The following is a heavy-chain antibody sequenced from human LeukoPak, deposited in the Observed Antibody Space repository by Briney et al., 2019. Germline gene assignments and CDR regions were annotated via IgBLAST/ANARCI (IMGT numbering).Heavy chain of an antibody. V-gene: IGHV3-23*01. J-gene: IGHJ5*02. CDR2: VSSTGSGT. D-gene: IGHD3-10*01. Sequence: GGSLRPSCVASGFTFSTYGMSWVRQAPGKGLEWVAAVSSTGSGTYYPDSLKGRFIISRDNSQNTVFLQMNSLRPEDTAFYFCAKDGPLLWFGPTDAWGQGILVTVSS. CDR3: AKDGPLLWFGPTDA. CDR1: GFTFSTYG.